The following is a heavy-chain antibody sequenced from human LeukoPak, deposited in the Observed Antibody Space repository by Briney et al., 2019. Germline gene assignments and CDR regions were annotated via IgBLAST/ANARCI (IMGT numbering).Heavy chain of an antibody. CDR1: GGSISSSSHH. D-gene: IGHD6-6*01. CDR2: IYYSGNT. CDR3: TREYSSSSDY. Sequence: SETLSLTCTVSGGSISSSSHHWSWVRQPPGKGREWIGSIYYSGNTYYNPSLKSRVTISVDTSKNQFSLKLTSVTAADTAVYYCTREYSSSSDYWGQGTLVTVSS. V-gene: IGHV4-39*02. J-gene: IGHJ4*02.